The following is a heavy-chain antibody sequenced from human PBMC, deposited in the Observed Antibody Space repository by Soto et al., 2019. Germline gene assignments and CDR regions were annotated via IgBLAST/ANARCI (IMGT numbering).Heavy chain of an antibody. CDR2: IYWDEDK. D-gene: IGHD5-12*01. CDR3: AHRPRGYAYYFDY. V-gene: IGHV2-5*02. J-gene: IGHJ4*02. Sequence: QITLKESGPTLVKPTQTLTLTCTFSGFSLRTRGVAVGWFRQPPGKALEWLALIYWDEDKWYSPSLKSRLTMADDTSKNQVVLTMTNVDPVDTATYYCAHRPRGYAYYFDYWGQGILVTVSS. CDR1: GFSLRTRGVA.